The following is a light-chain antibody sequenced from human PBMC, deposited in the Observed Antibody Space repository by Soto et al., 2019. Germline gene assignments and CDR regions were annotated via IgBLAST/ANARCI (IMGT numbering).Light chain of an antibody. J-gene: IGLJ1*01. Sequence: QSALTQPASVSGSPGQSITISCTGTSSDIGDYDYVSWYQHLPGKAPKLLIFDVTHRPSGVSDRFSGSKSGNTASLTISGVRPEDEAEYFCFSFTTTSTHVFGTGTKVTVL. V-gene: IGLV2-14*01. CDR1: SSDIGDYDY. CDR2: DVT. CDR3: FSFTTTSTHV.